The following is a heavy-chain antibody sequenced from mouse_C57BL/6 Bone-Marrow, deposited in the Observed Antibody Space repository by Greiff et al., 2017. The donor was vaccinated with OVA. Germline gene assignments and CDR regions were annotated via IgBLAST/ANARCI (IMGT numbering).Heavy chain of an antibody. CDR1: GYTFTSYW. D-gene: IGHD1-1*01. CDR3: ARSPYYGSRDWYFDV. Sequence: QVQLQQPGAELVKPGASVKLSCKASGYTFTSYWMHWVKQRPGRGLEWIGMIDPNSGGTKYNEKFKSTATLTVDKPSSTAYMQLSSLTSEDSAVYYCARSPYYGSRDWYFDVWGTGTTVTVSS. CDR2: IDPNSGGT. J-gene: IGHJ1*03. V-gene: IGHV1-72*01.